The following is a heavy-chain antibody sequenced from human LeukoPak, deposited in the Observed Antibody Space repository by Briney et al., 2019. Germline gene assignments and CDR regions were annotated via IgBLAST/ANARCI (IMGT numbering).Heavy chain of an antibody. CDR3: AKMSAAGLYNWFDP. J-gene: IGHJ5*02. CDR1: GFTFSSYE. Sequence: PGGSLRLSCAASGFTFSSYEMNWVRQAPGKGLEWVSYISDRGDTIYYADSVKGRFTISRDNSKNTLYLQMNSLRAEDTAVYYCAKMSAAGLYNWFDPWGQGTLVTVSS. D-gene: IGHD6-13*01. V-gene: IGHV3-48*03. CDR2: ISDRGDTI.